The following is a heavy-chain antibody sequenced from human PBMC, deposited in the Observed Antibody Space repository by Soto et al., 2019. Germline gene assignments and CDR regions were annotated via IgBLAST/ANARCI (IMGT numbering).Heavy chain of an antibody. J-gene: IGHJ4*02. D-gene: IGHD4-17*01. CDR1: GYTFTSYA. Sequence: GASAKVSSKDSGYTFTSYAMQWLCQAHGQRFEWMGWINAGYGNTKYSQKFQGRVTITRDTSASTAYMELSSLRAEDTAVYCCARGDYCDPYFDYWGQGTLVTVSS. V-gene: IGHV1-3*01. CDR3: ARGDYCDPYFDY. CDR2: INAGYGNT.